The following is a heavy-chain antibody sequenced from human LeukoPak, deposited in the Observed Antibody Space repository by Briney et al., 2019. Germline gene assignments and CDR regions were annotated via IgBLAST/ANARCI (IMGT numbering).Heavy chain of an antibody. CDR2: IYTSGST. CDR3: ARGFLSGGGGYYFDY. V-gene: IGHV4-4*07. J-gene: IGHJ4*02. Sequence: SETLSLTCTVSGGSISSYYWSWIRQPAGKGLEWIGRIYTSGSTNYNPSHKSRVTMSVDTSKNQFSLKLSSVTAADTAVYYCARGFLSGGGGYYFDYWGQGTLVTVSS. CDR1: GGSISSYY. D-gene: IGHD3-10*01.